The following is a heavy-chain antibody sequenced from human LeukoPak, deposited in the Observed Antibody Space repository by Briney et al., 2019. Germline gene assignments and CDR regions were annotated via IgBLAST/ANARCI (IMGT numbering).Heavy chain of an antibody. CDR1: GGSFSGYY. CDR3: ARERRLVEMATSGQNWFDP. CDR2: INHSGST. J-gene: IGHJ5*02. V-gene: IGHV4-34*01. D-gene: IGHD5-24*01. Sequence: SETLSLTCAVYGGSFSGYYWSWIRQPPGKGLEWIGEINHSGSTNYNPSLKSRVTISVDTSKNQFSLKLSSVTAADTAVYYCARERRLVEMATSGQNWFDPWGQGTLVTVSS.